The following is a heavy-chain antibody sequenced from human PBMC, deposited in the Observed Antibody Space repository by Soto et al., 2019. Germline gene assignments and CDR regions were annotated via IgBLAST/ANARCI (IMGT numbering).Heavy chain of an antibody. J-gene: IGHJ5*02. CDR2: MNSNSGNT. Sequence: ASVKVSSKASGYTFTSYDINWVRQATGQGLEWMGWMNSNSGNTGYAQKFQGRVTMTRNTSISTAYMELSSLRSEDTAVYYCARGEARVGSSGWLSRGNWFDPWGQGTLVTVSS. V-gene: IGHV1-8*01. CDR1: GYTFTSYD. CDR3: ARGEARVGSSGWLSRGNWFDP. D-gene: IGHD6-19*01.